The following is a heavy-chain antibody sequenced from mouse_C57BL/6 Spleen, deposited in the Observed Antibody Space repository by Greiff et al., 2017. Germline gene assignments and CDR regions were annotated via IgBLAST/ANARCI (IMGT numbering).Heavy chain of an antibody. CDR2: FHPYNDDT. J-gene: IGHJ2*01. CDR1: GYTFTTYP. CDR3: ARGIFYYGSSYFDY. Sequence: QVQLQQSGAELVKPGASVKLSCQASGYTFTTYPIEWMKQNHGKSLEWIGNFHPYNDDTKYNEKFQGKATLTVEKSSSAVYLELSRLTSDGSSVYYCARGIFYYGSSYFDYWGQGTTLTVSS. V-gene: IGHV1-47*01. D-gene: IGHD1-1*01.